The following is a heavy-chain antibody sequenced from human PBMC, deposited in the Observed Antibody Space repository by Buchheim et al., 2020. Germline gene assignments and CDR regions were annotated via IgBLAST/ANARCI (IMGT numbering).Heavy chain of an antibody. CDR1: GFTFNNYG. J-gene: IGHJ6*02. V-gene: IGHV3-30*18. Sequence: EQLVESGGGAVQPGRSLRLSCAVSGFTFNNYGMHWVRQAPGKGLEWVAVISYDGSNKYYEDSVKGRFTISRDKSKNTLYLQMNSLRAEDTAIYYCAKDLVGAAPLYYYGMDVWGQGTT. D-gene: IGHD2-15*01. CDR2: ISYDGSNK. CDR3: AKDLVGAAPLYYYGMDV.